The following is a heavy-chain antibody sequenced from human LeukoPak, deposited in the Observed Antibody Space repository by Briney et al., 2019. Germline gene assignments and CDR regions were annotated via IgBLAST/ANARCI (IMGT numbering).Heavy chain of an antibody. V-gene: IGHV3-7*03. D-gene: IGHD2/OR15-2a*01. J-gene: IGHJ6*04. CDR2: IKQDGSEK. CDR3: ACTPTSYDYYYGMDV. Sequence: AGGSLRLSCAASGFTFSSYWMSWVRQAPGKGLEWVANIKQDGSEKYHVDSVKGRFTISRDNAKTSLYLQMNSLRAEDTAVYYCACTPTSYDYYYGMDVWGKGTTVTVSS. CDR1: GFTFSSYW.